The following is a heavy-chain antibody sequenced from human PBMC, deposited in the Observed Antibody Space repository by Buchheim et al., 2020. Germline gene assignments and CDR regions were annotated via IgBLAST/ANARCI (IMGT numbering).Heavy chain of an antibody. V-gene: IGHV3-74*01. CDR3: ARGIWGSRYFDL. CDR1: GFTFSNYW. J-gene: IGHJ2*01. D-gene: IGHD7-27*01. CDR2: INDDGSST. Sequence: EVQLVESGGGLVQPGGSLRLSCAASGFTFSNYWMHWVRQAPGQGLVCVSYINDDGSSTRYADSVKARFTISSDNAKNTLYLQMNSLRAEDTAVYYCARGIWGSRYFDLWGRGTL.